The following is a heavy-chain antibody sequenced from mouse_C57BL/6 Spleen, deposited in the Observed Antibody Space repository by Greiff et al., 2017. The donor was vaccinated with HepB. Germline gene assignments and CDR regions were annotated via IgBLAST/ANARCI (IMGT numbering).Heavy chain of an antibody. V-gene: IGHV1-82*01. CDR1: GYAFSSSW. CDR2: IYPGDGDT. Sequence: QVQLQQSGPELVKPGASVKISCKASGYAFSSSWMNWVKQRPGKGLEWIGRIYPGDGDTNYNGKFKGKATLTADKSSSTAYMQLSSLTSEDSAVYFCAITTVVGRAYWGQGTLVTVSA. CDR3: AITTVVGRAY. D-gene: IGHD1-1*01. J-gene: IGHJ3*01.